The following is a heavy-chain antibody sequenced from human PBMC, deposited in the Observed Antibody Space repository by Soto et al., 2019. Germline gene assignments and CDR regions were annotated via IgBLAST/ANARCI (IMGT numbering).Heavy chain of an antibody. J-gene: IGHJ3*02. CDR1: GFTLSAYW. CDR3: ARAVSRGSSSFYLDAFDI. V-gene: IGHV3-7*05. CDR2: INRDGSKK. D-gene: IGHD6-13*01. Sequence: EVQLEESGGDLVQPGGSLRLSCAASGFTLSAYWMTWVRQAPGKGLEWVANINRDGSKKSYLDSVRGRFTISRDNVGNSLYRQMDSLSADDTALYYCARAVSRGSSSFYLDAFDIWGQGTMVTVSS.